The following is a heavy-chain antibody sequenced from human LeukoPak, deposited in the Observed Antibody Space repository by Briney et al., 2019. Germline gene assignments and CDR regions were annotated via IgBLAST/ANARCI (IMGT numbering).Heavy chain of an antibody. D-gene: IGHD5-12*01. CDR1: GGTFSSYA. CDR2: IIPIFGTA. J-gene: IGHJ4*02. Sequence: SVKVSCKASGGTFSSYAISWVRQAPGQGLEWMGGIIPIFGTANYAQKFQGRVTITADKSTSTAYMELSSLRSEDTAVYYCASSKSGYETDYWGQGTLVTVSS. CDR3: ASSKSGYETDY. V-gene: IGHV1-69*06.